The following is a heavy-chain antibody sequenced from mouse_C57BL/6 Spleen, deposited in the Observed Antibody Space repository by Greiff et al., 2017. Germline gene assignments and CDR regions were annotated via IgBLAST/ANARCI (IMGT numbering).Heavy chain of an antibody. V-gene: IGHV1-55*01. CDR1: GYTFTSYW. D-gene: IGHD2-1*01. J-gene: IGHJ3*01. CDR2: IYPGSGST. Sequence: QVQLQQPGAELVKPGASVKMSCKASGYTFTSYWITWVKQRPGQGLEWIGDIYPGSGSTNYNEKFKSKATLTVDTSSSTAYMQLSSLTSEDYAVYDCARSRGNLAWFAYWGQGTLITVSA. CDR3: ARSRGNLAWFAY.